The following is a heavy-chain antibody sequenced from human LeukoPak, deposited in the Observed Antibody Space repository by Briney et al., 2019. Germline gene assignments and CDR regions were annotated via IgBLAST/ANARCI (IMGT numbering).Heavy chain of an antibody. CDR3: AKDGGYRPLGDFDY. J-gene: IGHJ4*02. V-gene: IGHV3-30*18. CDR2: ISYEGRTT. D-gene: IGHD5-24*01. Sequence: GRSLRLSCAGAGFTFSNYGMHWVRQAPGKGLEWVAVISYEGRTTYYADSVKGRFTISRDNSKNTLYLQMNSLRAEDTAVYYCAKDGGYRPLGDFDYWGQGTLVTVSS. CDR1: GFTFSNYG.